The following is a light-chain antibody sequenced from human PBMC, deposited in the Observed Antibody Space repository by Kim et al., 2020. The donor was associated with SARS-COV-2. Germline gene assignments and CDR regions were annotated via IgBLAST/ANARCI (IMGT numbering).Light chain of an antibody. CDR1: SGHSGYA. J-gene: IGLJ3*02. CDR3: QTWGTGIRV. V-gene: IGLV4-69*01. CDR2: LNSDGSH. Sequence: SVKLTCTLCSGHSGYAIAWHQQQPEKGPRYLMKLNSDGSHSKGDGIPDRFSGSSSGAERYLTISSLQSEDEADYYCQTWGTGIRVFGGGTQLTVL.